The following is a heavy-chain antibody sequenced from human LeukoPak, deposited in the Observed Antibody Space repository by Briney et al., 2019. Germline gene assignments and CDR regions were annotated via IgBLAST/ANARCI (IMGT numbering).Heavy chain of an antibody. CDR2: IYSGGST. V-gene: IGHV3-53*01. J-gene: IGHJ4*02. CDR1: GFTVSSNY. Sequence: PGGSLRLSCAASGFTVSSNYMSWVRQAPGKGLEWVSVIYSGGSTFYADSVKGRFTIFRDNSRYTLYLQMNSLRAEDAAMYYCVKDRPNYYESNGDYYKRDGDFWGQGTLVTVSA. CDR3: VKDRPNYYESNGDYYKRDGDF. D-gene: IGHD3-22*01.